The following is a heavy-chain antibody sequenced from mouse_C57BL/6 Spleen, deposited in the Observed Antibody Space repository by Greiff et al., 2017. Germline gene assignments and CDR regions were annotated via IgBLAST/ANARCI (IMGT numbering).Heavy chain of an antibody. J-gene: IGHJ3*01. CDR2: ISPGSGNT. V-gene: IGHV1-66*01. Sequence: VQRVESGPELVKPGASVKISCKASGYSFPSYYIHWVKQRPGQGLEWIGWISPGSGNTKYNEKFKGKATLTADTSSSTAYMQLSSLTSEDSAVYYCARAYYGSSYGFAYWGQGTLVTVSA. CDR3: ARAYYGSSYGFAY. CDR1: GYSFPSYY. D-gene: IGHD1-1*01.